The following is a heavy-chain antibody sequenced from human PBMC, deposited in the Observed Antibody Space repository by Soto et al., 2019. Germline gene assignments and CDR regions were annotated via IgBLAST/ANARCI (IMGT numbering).Heavy chain of an antibody. Sequence: PGGSLRLSCAASGFTFSSYWMSWVRQAPGKGLEWVANIKQDGSEKYYVDSVKGRFTISRDNAKNSLYLQMNSLRAEDTAVYYCARYGWYCSGGSCRFDYWGQGTLVTVSS. V-gene: IGHV3-7*01. J-gene: IGHJ4*02. CDR3: ARYGWYCSGGSCRFDY. CDR1: GFTFSSYW. CDR2: IKQDGSEK. D-gene: IGHD2-15*01.